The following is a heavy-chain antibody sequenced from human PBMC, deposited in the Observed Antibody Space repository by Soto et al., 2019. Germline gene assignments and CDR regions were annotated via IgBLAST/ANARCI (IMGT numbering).Heavy chain of an antibody. D-gene: IGHD6-19*01. CDR3: AKERSSGWSLDY. CDR2: IYYSGST. J-gene: IGHJ4*02. Sequence: SETLSLTCTVSGGSISSGDYYWSWIRQPPGKGLEWIGYIYYSGSTYYNPSLKSRVTISVDTSNNQFSLKLSSVTAADTAVFYCAKERSSGWSLDYWGQGTLVTVSS. V-gene: IGHV4-30-4*01. CDR1: GGSISSGDYY.